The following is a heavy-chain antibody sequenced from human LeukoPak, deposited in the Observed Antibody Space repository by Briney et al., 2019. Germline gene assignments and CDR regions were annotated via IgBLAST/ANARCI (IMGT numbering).Heavy chain of an antibody. CDR3: ARPMVRGEPRDY. CDR1: GYSFNTYW. D-gene: IGHD3-10*01. J-gene: IGHJ4*02. Sequence: GESLKISCKGSGYSFNTYWIGWVRQLPGKGLEWMGIIYPRDSDTKYRPSFRGQVTISADKPISTVYLQWSSLKASDSAMYYCARPMVRGEPRDYWGQGTLVTVSS. CDR2: IYPRDSDT. V-gene: IGHV5-51*01.